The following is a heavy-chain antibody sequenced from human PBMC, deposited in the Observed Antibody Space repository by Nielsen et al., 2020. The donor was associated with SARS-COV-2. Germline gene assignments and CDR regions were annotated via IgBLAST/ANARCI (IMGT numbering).Heavy chain of an antibody. CDR3: TLGGTIYYYYGMDV. CDR2: IKSKTDGGTT. CDR1: GFTFSSYS. Sequence: GESLKISCAASGFTFSSYSMNWVRQAPGKGLEWVGRIKSKTDGGTTDYAAPVKGRFTISRDDSKNTLYLQMNSLKTEDTAVYYCTLGGTIYYYYGMDVWGQGTTVTVSS. J-gene: IGHJ6*02. D-gene: IGHD1-14*01. V-gene: IGHV3-15*01.